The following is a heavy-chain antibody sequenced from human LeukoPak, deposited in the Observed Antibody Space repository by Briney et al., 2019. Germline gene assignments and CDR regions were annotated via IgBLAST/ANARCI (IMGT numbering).Heavy chain of an antibody. J-gene: IGHJ4*02. CDR1: GFTVSSNY. CDR2: IYSGGST. Sequence: QTGGSLRLSCAASGFTVSSNYMSWVRQAPGKGLEWVSVIYSGGSTYYADSVKGRFTISRDNSKNTLYLQMNSLRAEDTAVYYCARDLTAYFDYWGQGTLVTVSS. D-gene: IGHD1-20*01. V-gene: IGHV3-66*01. CDR3: ARDLTAYFDY.